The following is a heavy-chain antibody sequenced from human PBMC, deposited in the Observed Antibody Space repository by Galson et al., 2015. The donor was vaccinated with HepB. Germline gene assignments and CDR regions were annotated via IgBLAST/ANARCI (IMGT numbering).Heavy chain of an antibody. CDR3: ARHPYCGGDCYRRKPFDP. D-gene: IGHD2-21*02. V-gene: IGHV5-10-1*01. CDR2: IDPSDSYT. CDR1: GYSFTSYW. Sequence: QSGAEVKKPGESLRISCKGSGYSFTSYWISWVRQMPGKGLEWMGRIDPSDSYTNYSPSFQGHVTISADKSISTAYLQWSSLKASDTAMYYCARHPYCGGDCYRRKPFDPWGQGTLVTVSS. J-gene: IGHJ5*02.